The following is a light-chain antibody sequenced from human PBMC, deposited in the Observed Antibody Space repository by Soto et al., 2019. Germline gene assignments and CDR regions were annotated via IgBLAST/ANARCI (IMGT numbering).Light chain of an antibody. CDR3: QQFNSKPLT. J-gene: IGKJ4*01. Sequence: AIQLTQSPSSLSASVGDRVTITCRASQGISNAVAWYQQKPGKAPELLIYDASSLQSGVPSRFSGSGSGTDFALTINSLQPEDSAHYYCQQFNSKPLTFGGGTTVQI. CDR1: QGISNA. V-gene: IGKV1-13*02. CDR2: DAS.